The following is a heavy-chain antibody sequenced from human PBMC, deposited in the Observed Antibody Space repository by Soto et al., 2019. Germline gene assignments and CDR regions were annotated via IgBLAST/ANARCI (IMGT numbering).Heavy chain of an antibody. Sequence: QVQLVQSGAEVKKPGASVKVSCKASGYTFTSYAMHWVRQAPGQRLEWMGWINAGNGNTKYSQKYQGRVTITRDTSASTAYMELRSLRCEDTAVYCCVRGGILIDYWGQGTLVTVSS. J-gene: IGHJ4*02. CDR2: INAGNGNT. D-gene: IGHD3-9*01. V-gene: IGHV1-3*01. CDR3: VRGGILIDY. CDR1: GYTFTSYA.